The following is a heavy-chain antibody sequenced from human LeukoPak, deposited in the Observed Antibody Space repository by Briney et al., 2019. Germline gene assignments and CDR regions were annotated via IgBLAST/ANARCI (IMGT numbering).Heavy chain of an antibody. CDR3: ARDLKGGRFPKNWLDP. Sequence: ASVKVSCKASGYTLTDYYIHRVRQAPGQGLEWMGWINPNSGDRTYAQRFQGRVTLTRDTSISTAYMELIRLTSDDTALYYCARDLKGGRFPKNWLDPWGQGTLVTVSS. CDR2: INPNSGDR. D-gene: IGHD3-3*01. J-gene: IGHJ5*02. V-gene: IGHV1-2*02. CDR1: GYTLTDYY.